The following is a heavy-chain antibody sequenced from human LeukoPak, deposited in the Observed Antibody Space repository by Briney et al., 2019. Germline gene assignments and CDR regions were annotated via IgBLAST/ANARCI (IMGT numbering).Heavy chain of an antibody. CDR1: GITFSDSA. CDR3: SRAQDGTTGFDY. CDR2: IRTKATTYTT. Sequence: GESLKLSCVVSGITFSDSAMHWVRQASGKGLEWIGRIRTKATTYTTAYAASVKGRFTISRDDSKNTAYLQVNSLEIEDTAMYYCSRAQDGTTGFDYWGQGTLVTASS. V-gene: IGHV3-73*01. D-gene: IGHD4-17*01. J-gene: IGHJ4*02.